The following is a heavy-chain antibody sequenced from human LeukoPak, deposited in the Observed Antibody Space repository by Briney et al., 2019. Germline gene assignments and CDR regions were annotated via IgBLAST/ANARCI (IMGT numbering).Heavy chain of an antibody. CDR3: ARGQYYYDSRLMRFDY. Sequence: ASVKVSCKASGYTFTGYYMHWVRQAPGQGLEWMGIINPSGGSTSYAQKFQGRVTMTRDTSTSTVYMELSSLRSEDTAVYYCARGQYYYDSRLMRFDYWGQGTLVTVSS. CDR2: INPSGGST. V-gene: IGHV1-46*01. J-gene: IGHJ4*02. D-gene: IGHD3-22*01. CDR1: GYTFTGYY.